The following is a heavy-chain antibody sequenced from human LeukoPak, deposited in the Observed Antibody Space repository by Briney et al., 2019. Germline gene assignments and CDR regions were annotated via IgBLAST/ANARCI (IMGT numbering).Heavy chain of an antibody. D-gene: IGHD6-6*01. J-gene: IGHJ4*02. CDR2: IYSDGST. V-gene: IGHV3-66*01. CDR3: AGGIAAWDY. CDR1: GFTLSNKY. Sequence: GGSLRLSCAASGFTLSNKYMSWVRQAPGKGLEWVSLIYSDGSTYYADSVKGRFSISRDNSKNTLYLQMNSLRADDTAVYYCAGGIAAWDYWGQGTVVTVSS.